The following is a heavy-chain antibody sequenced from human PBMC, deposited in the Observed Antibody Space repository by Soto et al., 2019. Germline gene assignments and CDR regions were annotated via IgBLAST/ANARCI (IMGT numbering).Heavy chain of an antibody. CDR3: AKEAITMSPGAKIHR. V-gene: IGHV3-53*01. J-gene: IGHJ5*02. CDR1: GFTVSSNY. D-gene: IGHD3-10*02. CDR2: IYSGGST. Sequence: PGGSLRLSCAASGFTVSSNYMSWVRQAPGKGLEWVSVIYSGGSTYYADSVKGRFTISRHNSKNTLYLQMNSLRAEDTAVYYCAKEAITMSPGAKIHRWGQGTLVTVSS.